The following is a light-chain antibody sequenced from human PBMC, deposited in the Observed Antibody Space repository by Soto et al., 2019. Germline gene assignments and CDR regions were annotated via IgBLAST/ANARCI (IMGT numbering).Light chain of an antibody. CDR2: GPS. CDR1: QSLDYN. V-gene: IGKV3-15*01. Sequence: EIVMTQSPATLSASLGERATLSCRAGQSLDYNLAWYQQKPGQAPRLLIYGPSARATGVPARFSGSGSETEFTLTISSVQSEDCAVYFCQQYSHRPPYTFGQGTKLEIK. CDR3: QQYSHRPPYT. J-gene: IGKJ2*01.